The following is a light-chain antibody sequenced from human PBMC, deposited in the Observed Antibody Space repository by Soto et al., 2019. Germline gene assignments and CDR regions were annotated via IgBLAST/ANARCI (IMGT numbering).Light chain of an antibody. CDR2: EVN. V-gene: IGLV2-8*01. CDR3: SSHGGTSPYV. CDR1: ASDIVGYNF. Sequence: QSALTQPPAASGSPGQSVAISSTGTASDIVGYNFVSWYQQHPGKAPKLMIYEVNKRPSGVPDRFSGSKSGNTASLTVSGLQAEDEADYYCSSHGGTSPYVFGTGTKVTVL. J-gene: IGLJ1*01.